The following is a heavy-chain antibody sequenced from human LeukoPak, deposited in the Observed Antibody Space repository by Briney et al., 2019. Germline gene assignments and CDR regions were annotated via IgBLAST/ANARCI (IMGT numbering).Heavy chain of an antibody. CDR3: ARSPPSPSSGWVYYYYYMDV. D-gene: IGHD6-19*01. CDR2: INHSGCT. Sequence: PSETLSLTCAVYGVSFSGYYWSWIRQPPGKGLEWLGEINHSGCTNYNPSLKSRVTISVDTSKNQFSLKLSSVTAADTAVYYCARSPPSPSSGWVYYYYYMDVWGKGTTVTVSS. V-gene: IGHV4-34*01. CDR1: GVSFSGYY. J-gene: IGHJ6*03.